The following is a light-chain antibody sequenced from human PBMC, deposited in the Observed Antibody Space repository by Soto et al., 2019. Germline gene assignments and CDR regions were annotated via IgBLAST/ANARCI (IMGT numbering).Light chain of an antibody. CDR2: GAS. J-gene: IGKJ3*01. V-gene: IGKV3-20*01. Sequence: EIVLTQSPGTLSLSPGERATLSCRASQSVSSSYSAWYQQKPGQAPRLLIYGASSRATGIPDRFSGSGSGTDFTLTISRLEPEDFAVYYCQQYGSSPVFGPGTKVDIK. CDR1: QSVSSSY. CDR3: QQYGSSPV.